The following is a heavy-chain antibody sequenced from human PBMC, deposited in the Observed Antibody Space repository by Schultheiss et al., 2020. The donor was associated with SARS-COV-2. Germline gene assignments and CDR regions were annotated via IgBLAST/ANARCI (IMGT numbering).Heavy chain of an antibody. CDR3: ARGPRGRLGDQIDY. V-gene: IGHV4-61*02. CDR2: IYTSGST. J-gene: IGHJ4*02. CDR1: GGSISSSSYY. D-gene: IGHD3-16*01. Sequence: SETLSLTCTVSGGSISSSSYYWGWIRQPAGKGLEWIGRIYTSGSTYYNPSLKSRVTISVDTSKNQFSLKLSSVTAADTAVYYCARGPRGRLGDQIDYWGQGTLVTVSS.